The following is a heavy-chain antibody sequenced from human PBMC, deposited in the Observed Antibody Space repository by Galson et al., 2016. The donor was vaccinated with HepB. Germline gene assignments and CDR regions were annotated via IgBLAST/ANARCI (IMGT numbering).Heavy chain of an antibody. CDR1: GGTFSRYA. CDR2: IIPIFGTA. J-gene: IGHJ4*02. D-gene: IGHD5-24*01. V-gene: IGHV1-69*13. CDR3: ASRASGSLSEGRWLQLHY. Sequence: SVKVSCKASGGTFSRYAITWVRQAPGQGLEWMGGIIPIFGTANYAQKFQGRVTITADESTSTTYMELSSLRSEDTAVFYCASRASGSLSEGRWLQLHYWGQGTLVTVSS.